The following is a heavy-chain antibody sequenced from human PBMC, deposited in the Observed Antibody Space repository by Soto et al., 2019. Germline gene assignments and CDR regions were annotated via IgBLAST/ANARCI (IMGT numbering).Heavy chain of an antibody. J-gene: IGHJ6*02. CDR1: GFSLSTSGVG. CDR3: AHRGSIVATDLVYYYGMDV. D-gene: IGHD5-12*01. CDR2: IYWDDAK. Sequence: QITLKESGPTLVKPTQTLTLTCTFSGFSLSTSGVGVGWIRQPPGTALEWLALIYWDDAKRYSPSLKRRLTTTKDTTKIQVVLTRTNMDPVDTATYYCAHRGSIVATDLVYYYGMDVWGQGTTVTVSS. V-gene: IGHV2-5*02.